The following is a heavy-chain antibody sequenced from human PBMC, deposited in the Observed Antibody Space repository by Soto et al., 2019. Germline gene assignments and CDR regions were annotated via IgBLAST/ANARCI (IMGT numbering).Heavy chain of an antibody. Sequence: GGSLRLSCAVSGFPLEKHGMNCVRQAPGQPLECVSTIGLNGDYIYSADSAKGRFTISRDNARNSLYLQMNRLGVDDTALYFCARSIYNWDHEYWGQGAQATVSS. D-gene: IGHD1-20*01. CDR1: GFPLEKHG. V-gene: IGHV3-21*01. CDR3: ARSIYNWDHEY. CDR2: IGLNGDYI. J-gene: IGHJ4*02.